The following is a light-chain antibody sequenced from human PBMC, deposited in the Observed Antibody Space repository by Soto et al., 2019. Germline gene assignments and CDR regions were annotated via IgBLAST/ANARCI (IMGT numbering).Light chain of an antibody. Sequence: QSALTQPASVSWSRGQSITISCTGTSSDIGAYNFVSWYQQHTGKAPKLMLYDVNIRPSGVSNRFSGSKSGNTAALTISGLQAEDEADDYCTSWSTSTTRIFGGGTKVTVL. CDR1: SSDIGAYNF. V-gene: IGLV2-14*03. J-gene: IGLJ2*01. CDR2: DVN. CDR3: TSWSTSTTRI.